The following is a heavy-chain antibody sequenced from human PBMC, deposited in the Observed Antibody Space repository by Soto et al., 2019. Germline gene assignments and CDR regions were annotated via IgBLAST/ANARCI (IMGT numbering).Heavy chain of an antibody. V-gene: IGHV4-39*01. CDR1: GGSIGTSNCY. J-gene: IGHJ4*02. CDR3: ARHYGGNSSTLFVS. CDR2: IYYGGST. D-gene: IGHD2-21*02. Sequence: QLQLQESGPGLVKPSETLSLTCTVSGGSIGTSNCYWGWIRQPPGKGLEWIGTIYYGGSTYYNPSLKSRVTISVDTSETQFSLRLRSVTAADTAVYYCARHYGGNSSTLFVSWGQGTLVTVSS.